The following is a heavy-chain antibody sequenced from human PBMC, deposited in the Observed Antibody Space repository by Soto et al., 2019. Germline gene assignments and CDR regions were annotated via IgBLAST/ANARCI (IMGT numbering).Heavy chain of an antibody. D-gene: IGHD3-10*01. Sequence: QVQLQESGPGLVKPSETLSLTCTVSVGSIDGRNCAWIRQPPGKGLEWLGYVYYDGGSSYNPSAKSRLTLSLDTSKTQFSLQLRSVTAADTAVYYCVRQGIGNLHGLVDVWGRGTTVTVSS. J-gene: IGHJ6*02. V-gene: IGHV4-59*08. CDR1: VGSIDGRN. CDR2: VYYDGGS. CDR3: VRQGIGNLHGLVDV.